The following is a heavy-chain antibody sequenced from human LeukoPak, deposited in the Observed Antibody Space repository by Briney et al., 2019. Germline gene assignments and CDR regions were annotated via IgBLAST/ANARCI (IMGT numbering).Heavy chain of an antibody. D-gene: IGHD2/OR15-2a*01. CDR3: ASLVPTFYYMDV. V-gene: IGHV4-59*01. J-gene: IGHJ6*03. Sequence: SETLSLTCTVSGGSISSYYWSWIRQPPGKGLEWIGYIYYSGSTNYNPSLKSRVTISVDTSKNQFSLKLSSVTAADTAVYYCASLVPTFYYMDVWGKGTTVTVSS. CDR1: GGSISSYY. CDR2: IYYSGST.